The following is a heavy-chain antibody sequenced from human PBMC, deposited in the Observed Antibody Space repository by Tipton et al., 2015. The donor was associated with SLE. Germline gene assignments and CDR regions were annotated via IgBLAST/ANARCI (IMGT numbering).Heavy chain of an antibody. D-gene: IGHD1-14*01. CDR1: GFTFNDYG. CDR3: ARDRNLQGYYYYYMDV. CDR2: IWNDGSLQ. J-gene: IGHJ6*03. Sequence: SGFTFNDYGIHWVRQAPGKGLEWVALIWNDGSLQNYADSVRGRFTISRDDSKNTVYLQMNSLRVEDTAVYYCARDRNLQGYYYYYMDVWGKGTTVTVSS. V-gene: IGHV3-33*01.